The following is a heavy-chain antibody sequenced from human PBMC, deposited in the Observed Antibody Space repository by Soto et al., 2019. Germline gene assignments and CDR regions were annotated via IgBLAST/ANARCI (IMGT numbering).Heavy chain of an antibody. CDR1: GGSISSSSYY. J-gene: IGHJ6*03. V-gene: IGHV4-39*01. CDR2: IYYSGST. CDR3: ASGEDYYYYYMDV. Sequence: SETLSLTCTVSGGSISSSSYYWGWIRQPPGKGLEWIGSIYYSGSTYYNPSLKSRVTISVDTSKNQFSLKLSSVTAADTAVYYCASGEDYYYYYMDVWSKGTTVTVSS.